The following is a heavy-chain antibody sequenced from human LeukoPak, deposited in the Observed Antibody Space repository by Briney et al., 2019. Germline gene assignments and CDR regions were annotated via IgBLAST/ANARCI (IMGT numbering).Heavy chain of an antibody. V-gene: IGHV4-39*01. CDR3: ARLGLMVYAIDY. D-gene: IGHD2-8*01. CDR1: GGSISSSSYY. J-gene: IGHJ4*02. CDR2: IYYSGST. Sequence: SETLSLTCTVSGGSISSSSYYWGWIRQPPGKGLEWIGSIYYSGSTYYNPSLKSRVTISVDTSKNQFSLKLSSVTAADTAVYYCARLGLMVYAIDYWGQGTLVTVSS.